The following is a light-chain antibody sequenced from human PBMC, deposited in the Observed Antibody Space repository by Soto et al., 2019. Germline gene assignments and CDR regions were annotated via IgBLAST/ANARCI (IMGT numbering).Light chain of an antibody. J-gene: IGLJ1*01. CDR2: GNS. Sequence: QSVLTQPPSVSGAPGQRVTISCTGSSSNIGAGYDVHWYQQLPGTAPKLLIYGNSNRPSGIPDRFSGSKSGTSASLAITGLQAEDEADYYCQSYDSRLSAYYVFGTGTKFTVL. V-gene: IGLV1-40*01. CDR3: QSYDSRLSAYYV. CDR1: SSNIGAGYD.